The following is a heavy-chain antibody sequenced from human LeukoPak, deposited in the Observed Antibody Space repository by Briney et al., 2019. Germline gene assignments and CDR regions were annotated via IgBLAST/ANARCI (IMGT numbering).Heavy chain of an antibody. Sequence: SVKVSCKASGGTFSSYAISWVRQAPGQGLEWMGGIIPIFGTANYAQKFQGRVTITADESTSTAYMELSSLRSEDTAVYYCARGGLAYCSGGSCYSFHPYWGQGTLVTVSS. CDR1: GGTFSSYA. CDR2: IIPIFGTA. CDR3: ARGGLAYCSGGSCYSFHPY. D-gene: IGHD2-15*01. J-gene: IGHJ4*02. V-gene: IGHV1-69*13.